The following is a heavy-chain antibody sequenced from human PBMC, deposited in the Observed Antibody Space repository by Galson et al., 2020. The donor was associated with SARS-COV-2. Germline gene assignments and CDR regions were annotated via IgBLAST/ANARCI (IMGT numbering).Heavy chain of an antibody. J-gene: IGHJ6*03. D-gene: IGHD2-15*01. V-gene: IGHV3-21*01. CDR2: ISGSSSYI. CDR1: GFTFSSYT. CDR3: ARQWWTHYYMGG. Sequence: NSGGSLRLSCAASGFTFSSYTVNWVRQAPGKGLEWVSSISGSSSYIYYADSVKGRFTISRDNAKKSLYLQMNSLRAEDTAVYYCARQWWTHYYMGGWGKGTTVTIS.